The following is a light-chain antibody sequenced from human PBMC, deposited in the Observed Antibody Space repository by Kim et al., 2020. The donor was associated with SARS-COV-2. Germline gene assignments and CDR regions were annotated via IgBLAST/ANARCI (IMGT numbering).Light chain of an antibody. V-gene: IGLV3-1*01. J-gene: IGLJ3*02. CDR1: KLGDKY. CDR2: QHT. CDR3: QAWDSSTAV. Sequence: SYELTQPPSVSVSPGQTASITCSGSKLGDKYAYWYQKKPGQCPVLVIYQHTKRPSGISQRFSGSSSGNTATLTISRAQTMDEADYYCQAWDSSTAVFGGGTQLTVL.